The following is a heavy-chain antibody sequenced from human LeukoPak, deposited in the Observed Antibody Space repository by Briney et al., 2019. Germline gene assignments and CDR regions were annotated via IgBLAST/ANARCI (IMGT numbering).Heavy chain of an antibody. CDR2: IRSKAYGGTT. Sequence: GGSLRLSCTTSGFTFGDYTMSWVRQAPGKGLEWVGFIRSKAYGGTTDYAASVKGRFTISRDDSKSIAYLQMNSLKTEDTAVYYCATRGSGQDLKVVVTYFEYWGQGALVTVSS. CDR1: GFTFGDYT. J-gene: IGHJ4*02. V-gene: IGHV3-49*04. CDR3: ATRGSGQDLKVVVTYFEY. D-gene: IGHD3-22*01.